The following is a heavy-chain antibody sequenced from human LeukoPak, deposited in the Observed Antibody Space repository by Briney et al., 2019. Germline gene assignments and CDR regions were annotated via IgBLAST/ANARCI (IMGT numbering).Heavy chain of an antibody. V-gene: IGHV3-49*03. J-gene: IGHJ4*02. CDR1: GSTFGDYA. CDR2: VRIKANGGAT. Sequence: GGSLRLSCTASGSTFGDYAMSWFRQAPGKALEWVGFVRIKANGGATEYAASVKGRFTISRDDSKSIAYLQMNSLKAEDTAVYYCTRRRSGDYWGQGTLVTVSS. CDR3: TRRRSGDY.